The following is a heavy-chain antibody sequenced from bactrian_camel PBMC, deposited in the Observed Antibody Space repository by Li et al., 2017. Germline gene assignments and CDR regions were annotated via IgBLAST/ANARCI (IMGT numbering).Heavy chain of an antibody. J-gene: IGHJ4*01. CDR1: GYSFSTSC. V-gene: IGHV3-3*01. CDR2: YYGVTGAS. D-gene: IGHD2*01. CDR3: AAGIDRGGFCPVNYKLGDYPY. Sequence: HVQLVESGGGSAQAGGSLTLTCSVPSGYSFSTSCIGWFHQAPGKDREGVASYYGVTGASHYAASVKGRFIISQDNTHNKAYLQMNSLKPDDTAVYYCAAGIDRGGFCPVNYKLGDYPYWGQGTQVTVS.